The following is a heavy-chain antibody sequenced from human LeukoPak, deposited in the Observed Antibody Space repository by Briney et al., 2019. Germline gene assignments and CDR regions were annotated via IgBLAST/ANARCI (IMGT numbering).Heavy chain of an antibody. CDR1: GYTFTSYY. Sequence: ASVKVSCKASGYTFTSYYMHWVRQAPGQGLEWMGRIIPILDVTHYTQKLQGRLTITADKSTNTGYMELSSLTSEDTAVYYCATPSRTEDGDYGVCWGQGTLVTVSS. D-gene: IGHD4-17*01. V-gene: IGHV1-46*04. CDR3: ATPSRTEDGDYGVC. J-gene: IGHJ4*02. CDR2: IIPILDVT.